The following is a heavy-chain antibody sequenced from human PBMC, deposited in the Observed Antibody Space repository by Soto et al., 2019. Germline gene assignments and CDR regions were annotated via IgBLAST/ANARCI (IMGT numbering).Heavy chain of an antibody. D-gene: IGHD2-8*01. CDR2: ISGSGGHT. CDR3: EKIEMGWFAH. CDR1: GFIFFSYA. J-gene: IGHJ5*02. Sequence: XESLSLSCKASGFIFFSYAMSWVRQAPGKGLEWVSTISGSGGHTYYADSVKGRFIVSRDNSENTVSLQMGSLRADDTALYFCEKIEMGWFAHWGQGSQVTVPS. V-gene: IGHV3-23*01.